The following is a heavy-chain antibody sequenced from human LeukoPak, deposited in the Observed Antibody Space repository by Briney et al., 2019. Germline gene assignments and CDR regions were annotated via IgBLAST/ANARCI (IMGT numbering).Heavy chain of an antibody. Sequence: SETLSLTCVVYGGSFSGYYWSWIRQPPGKGLEWIGEINHSGSTNYNPSLKSRVTISVDTSKNQFSLKLSSVTAAGTAVYYCARERHYYGSGSQSPYYYFDYWGQGTLVTVSS. CDR1: GGSFSGYY. CDR2: INHSGST. CDR3: ARERHYYGSGSQSPYYYFDY. V-gene: IGHV4-34*01. J-gene: IGHJ4*02. D-gene: IGHD3-10*01.